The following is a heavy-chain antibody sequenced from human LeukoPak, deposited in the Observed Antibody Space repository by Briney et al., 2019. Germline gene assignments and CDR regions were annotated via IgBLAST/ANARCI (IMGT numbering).Heavy chain of an antibody. J-gene: IGHJ5*02. Sequence: SETLSLTCTVSGYSISSGYYWGWIRQPPGKGLEWIGSIYHSGSTNYNPSLKSRVTISVDTSKNQFSLKLSSVTAADTAVYYCAREKSSGWRGNTNNWFDPWGQGTLVTVSS. CDR2: IYHSGST. CDR3: AREKSSGWRGNTNNWFDP. D-gene: IGHD6-19*01. V-gene: IGHV4-38-2*02. CDR1: GYSISSGYY.